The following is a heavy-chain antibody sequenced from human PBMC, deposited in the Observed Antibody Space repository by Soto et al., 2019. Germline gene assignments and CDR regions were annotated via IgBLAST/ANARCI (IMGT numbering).Heavy chain of an antibody. CDR1: GFTLSSYN. CDR2: ISRSSSTI. J-gene: IGHJ6*02. V-gene: IGHV3-48*02. CDR3: ARDGSYYDILTGSPYYYYYDMDV. D-gene: IGHD3-9*01. Sequence: GSLRLSCASSGFTLSSYNMNWVRQSPGKVLEWVSYISRSSSTIHYADSVKGRFTISRDNAKNSLYLQMNSLRDEDTAVYYCARDGSYYDILTGSPYYYYYDMDVWGQGTTVTVSS.